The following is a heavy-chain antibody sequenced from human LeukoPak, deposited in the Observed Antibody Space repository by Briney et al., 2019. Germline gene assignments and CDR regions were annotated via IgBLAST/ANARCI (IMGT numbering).Heavy chain of an antibody. Sequence: PGGSLRLSCAASGFTFSSYAMHWVRQAPGKGLEWVAVISYDGSNKYYADSVKGRFTISRDNSKNTLYLQMNSLRAEDTAVYCCASVHIRQSYYYYYGMDVWGQGTTVTVSS. CDR1: GFTFSSYA. CDR2: ISYDGSNK. D-gene: IGHD2-21*01. J-gene: IGHJ6*02. V-gene: IGHV3-30-3*01. CDR3: ASVHIRQSYYYYYGMDV.